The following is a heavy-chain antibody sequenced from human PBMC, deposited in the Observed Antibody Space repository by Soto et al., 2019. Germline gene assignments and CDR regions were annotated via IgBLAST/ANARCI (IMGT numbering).Heavy chain of an antibody. V-gene: IGHV3-33*01. J-gene: IGHJ2*01. D-gene: IGHD3-10*01. CDR1: GFSFSSYG. CDR2: TWHDGSNK. CDR3: ARDVIYGSGCLDL. Sequence: QVQLVESGGGVVQPGRSLTLSCGASGFSFSSYGMHWVRQAPGKGLEWVAVTWHDGSNKYYADSVKGRFTISRDNSKNTVHLQMDSLRAEDTVVYYCARDVIYGSGCLDLWGRGTPVTVSS.